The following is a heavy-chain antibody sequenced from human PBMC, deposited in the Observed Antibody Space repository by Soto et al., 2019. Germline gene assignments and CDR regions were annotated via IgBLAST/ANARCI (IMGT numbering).Heavy chain of an antibody. Sequence: GGSLRLSCAASVFPFSNAWMSWVRQAPGKGLEWVGRIKSKTDGGTTDYAAPVKGRFTISRDDSKNTLYLQMNSLKTEDTAVYYCTTVSTTGYYPFDYWGQGTLVTVSS. CDR3: TTVSTTGYYPFDY. J-gene: IGHJ4*02. CDR1: VFPFSNAW. CDR2: IKSKTDGGTT. V-gene: IGHV3-15*01. D-gene: IGHD3-9*01.